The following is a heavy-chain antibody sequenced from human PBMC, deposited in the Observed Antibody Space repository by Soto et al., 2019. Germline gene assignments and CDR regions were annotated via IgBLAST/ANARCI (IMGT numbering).Heavy chain of an antibody. Sequence: QAGGSLRLSCAASGFTFSSYAMHWVRQAPGKGLEWVAVISYDGSNKYYADSVKGRFTISRDNSKNTLYLQMNSLRAEDTAVYYCARVGPALRAFDIWGQGTMVTVSS. CDR2: ISYDGSNK. CDR3: ARVGPALRAFDI. V-gene: IGHV3-30-3*01. CDR1: GFTFSSYA. J-gene: IGHJ3*02.